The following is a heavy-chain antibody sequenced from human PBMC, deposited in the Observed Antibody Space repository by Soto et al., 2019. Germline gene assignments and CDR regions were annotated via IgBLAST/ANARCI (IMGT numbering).Heavy chain of an antibody. D-gene: IGHD2-2*01. V-gene: IGHV4-31*02. CDR1: GGSISSGGYY. Sequence: SETLSLTCTVSGGSISSGGYYWSWIRQHPGKGLAWIGYIYYSGSTYYNPSLKSRVTISVDASKNQFSLKLSSVTAADTAVYYGARYRRSTSYQFDYWGQGTLVTVSS. CDR3: ARYRRSTSYQFDY. J-gene: IGHJ4*02. CDR2: IYYSGST.